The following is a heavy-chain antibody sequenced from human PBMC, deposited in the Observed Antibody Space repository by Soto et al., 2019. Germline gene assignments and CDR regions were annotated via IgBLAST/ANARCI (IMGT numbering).Heavy chain of an antibody. Sequence: SETLSLTCAVSCGSISSGGYSWSWIRQPPGKGLEWIGYTYHSGSTYYNPSLKSRVTISVDRSKNQFSLKLSSVTAADTAVYYCARDYTGYGMDVWGQGTTVTVSS. D-gene: IGHD4-4*01. CDR3: ARDYTGYGMDV. J-gene: IGHJ6*02. V-gene: IGHV4-30-2*01. CDR2: TYHSGST. CDR1: CGSISSGGYS.